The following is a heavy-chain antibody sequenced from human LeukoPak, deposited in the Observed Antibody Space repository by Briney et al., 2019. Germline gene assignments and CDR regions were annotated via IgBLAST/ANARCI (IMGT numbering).Heavy chain of an antibody. CDR2: IWYDGSNK. J-gene: IGHJ6*03. Sequence: GPSLRLFCAAAGFTFSSYGMHCVRQAPGEGLEWVAVIWYDGSNKYSADSVKGRFTISRDNSKNTLYLQLNSLRAEDTAVYYCAKDRLGYYMVVWGKGTTFTVSS. CDR1: GFTFSSYG. D-gene: IGHD6-25*01. CDR3: AKDRLGYYMVV. V-gene: IGHV3-33*06.